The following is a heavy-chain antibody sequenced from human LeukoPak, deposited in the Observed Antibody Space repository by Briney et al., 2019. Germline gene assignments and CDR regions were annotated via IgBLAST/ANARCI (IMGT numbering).Heavy chain of an antibody. J-gene: IGHJ5*02. Sequence: GRSLRLSCAASGFTLDDYAMHWVRQAPGKGLEWVSGISWNSGSIGYADSVKGRFTISRDNAKNSLYLQMNSLRAEDTALYYCAKDIGRFLEWLGFDPWGQGTLVTVSS. CDR2: ISWNSGSI. CDR3: AKDIGRFLEWLGFDP. CDR1: GFTLDDYA. D-gene: IGHD3-3*01. V-gene: IGHV3-9*01.